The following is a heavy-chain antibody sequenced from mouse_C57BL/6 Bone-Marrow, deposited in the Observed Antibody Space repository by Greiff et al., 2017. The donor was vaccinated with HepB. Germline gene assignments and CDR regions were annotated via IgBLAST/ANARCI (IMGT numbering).Heavy chain of an antibody. D-gene: IGHD2-1*01. J-gene: IGHJ2*01. CDR3: TRPYRNYDYFDY. V-gene: IGHV1-15*01. CDR2: IDPETGGT. Sequence: QVQLQQSGAELVRPGASVTLSCKASGYTFTDYEMHWVKQTPVHGLEWIGAIDPETGGTAYNQKFKGKAILTADKSYSTAYMELRSLTSEDSAVYSCTRPYRNYDYFDYWGQGTTLTVSS. CDR1: GYTFTDYE.